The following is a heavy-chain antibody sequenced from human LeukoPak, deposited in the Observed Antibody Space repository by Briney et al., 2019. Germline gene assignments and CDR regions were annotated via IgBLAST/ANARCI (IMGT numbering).Heavy chain of an antibody. J-gene: IGHJ6*03. CDR2: IYTSGST. CDR3: ARDGYSLFYYYMDV. V-gene: IGHV4-4*07. D-gene: IGHD5-18*01. Sequence: SETLSLTCTVSGGSISSYYWSWIRQPAGKGLEWIGRIYTSGSTNYNPSLKSRVTMSVDTSKNQFSLKLSSVTAADAAVYYCARDGYSLFYYYMDVWGKGTTVTVSS. CDR1: GGSISSYY.